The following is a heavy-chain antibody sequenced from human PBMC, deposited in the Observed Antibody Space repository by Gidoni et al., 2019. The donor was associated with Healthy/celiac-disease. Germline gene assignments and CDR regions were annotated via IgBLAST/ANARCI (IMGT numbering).Heavy chain of an antibody. Sequence: EVQLVEYGGGLVKPGGALRLSCSASGFTFSNACMSWVRQAPGKGLGLVGRIKSKTDVGTTDYAAPVKGRFTISRDDSKNTLYLQMNSLKTEDTALYYCTVSYSFDYWGQGTLVTVSS. V-gene: IGHV3-15*01. CDR3: TVSYSFDY. CDR1: GFTFSNAC. D-gene: IGHD1-26*01. J-gene: IGHJ4*02. CDR2: IKSKTDVGTT.